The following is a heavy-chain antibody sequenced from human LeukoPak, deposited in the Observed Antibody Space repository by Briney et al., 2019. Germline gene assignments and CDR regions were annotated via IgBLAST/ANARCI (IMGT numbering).Heavy chain of an antibody. J-gene: IGHJ4*02. D-gene: IGHD3-9*01. CDR2: IIPIFGTA. CDR1: GGTFSSYA. V-gene: IGHV1-69*13. Sequence: GASVKVSCKASGGTFSSYAISWVRQAPGQGLEWMGGIIPIFGTANYAQKFQGRVTITADESTSTAYMELSSLRSEDTAVYYCARDPGYYDILTGYSAYYFDYWGQGTLVTVSS. CDR3: ARDPGYYDILTGYSAYYFDY.